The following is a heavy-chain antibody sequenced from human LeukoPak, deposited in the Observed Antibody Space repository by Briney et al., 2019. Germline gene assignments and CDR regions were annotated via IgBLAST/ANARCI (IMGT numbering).Heavy chain of an antibody. V-gene: IGHV4-39*01. Sequence: SETLSLTCTVSGGSISSSSYYWGWIRQPPGKGLEWIGSIYYSGSTYYSPSLKSRVTISVDTSKNQFSLKLSSVTAADTAVYYCASLRFLEWLWDYWGQGTLVTVSS. J-gene: IGHJ4*02. D-gene: IGHD3-3*01. CDR2: IYYSGST. CDR3: ASLRFLEWLWDY. CDR1: GGSISSSSYY.